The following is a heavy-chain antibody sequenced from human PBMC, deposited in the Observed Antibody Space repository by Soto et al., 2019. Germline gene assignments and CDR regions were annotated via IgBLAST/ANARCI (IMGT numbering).Heavy chain of an antibody. Sequence: GESLRLSCAASGFTFSSYAMSWVRQAPGKGLEWVSAISGSTGRTYYADSVTGRFTISRDNYDSTLYLQMNSLRADDTDVYYCTKDPRYYYGSGSYDYYYYMDVWGQGTKVTVAS. J-gene: IGHJ6*03. CDR1: GFTFSSYA. CDR3: TKDPRYYYGSGSYDYYYYMDV. V-gene: IGHV3-23*01. D-gene: IGHD3-10*01. CDR2: ISGSTGRT.